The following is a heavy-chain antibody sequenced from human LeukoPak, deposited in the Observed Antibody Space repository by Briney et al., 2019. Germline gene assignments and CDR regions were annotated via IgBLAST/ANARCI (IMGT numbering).Heavy chain of an antibody. CDR2: INHSGST. Sequence: SETLSLTCAVYGGSFSGYYWSWIRQPPGKGLEWIGEINHSGSTNYNPSLKSRVTLSIDTSKNQFSLKLSSVTAADTAVYYCARGENYDSSGYYYSYFDYWGQGTLVTVSS. D-gene: IGHD3-22*01. J-gene: IGHJ4*02. CDR3: ARGENYDSSGYYYSYFDY. V-gene: IGHV4-34*01. CDR1: GGSFSGYY.